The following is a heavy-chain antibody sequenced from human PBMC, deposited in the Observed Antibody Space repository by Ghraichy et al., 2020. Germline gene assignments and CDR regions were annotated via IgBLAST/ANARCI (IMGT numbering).Heavy chain of an antibody. CDR1: GFTFSYYG. Sequence: GGSLRLSCAASGFTFSYYGMHWVRQAPGKGLQWVAYIRYDGSRKFYADSMKGRLTISRDRPKNTLSLQLYSLRSEDTAVYYCAKDLHSRSGYEVPDYWGQGTLVTVSS. D-gene: IGHD6-13*01. CDR2: IRYDGSRK. CDR3: AKDLHSRSGYEVPDY. J-gene: IGHJ4*02. V-gene: IGHV3-30*02.